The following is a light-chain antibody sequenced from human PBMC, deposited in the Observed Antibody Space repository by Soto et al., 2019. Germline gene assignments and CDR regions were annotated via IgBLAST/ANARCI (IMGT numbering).Light chain of an antibody. J-gene: IGLJ2*01. CDR3: SSYTGSTTLVV. Sequence: QSVLTQPASVSGSPGQSITISCTGTSSDVGGYNYVSWYQQHPGKAPKLMIYDVSNRSSGVSNRFSGYRSGNTASLTISGLQAEDEAHYYCSSYTGSTTLVVYGGGTQLTVL. CDR2: DVS. V-gene: IGLV2-14*01. CDR1: SSDVGGYNY.